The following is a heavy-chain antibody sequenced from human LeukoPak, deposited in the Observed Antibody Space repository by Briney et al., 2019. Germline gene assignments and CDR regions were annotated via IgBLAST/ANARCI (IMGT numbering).Heavy chain of an antibody. CDR2: ISSSSSYI. D-gene: IGHD3-22*01. Sequence: GGSLRLSCAASGFTFSSYSMNWVRQAPGKGLEWVSSISSSSSYIYYADSVKGRFTISRDNAKNSLYLQMNSLRAEDTAVYYCARDSTPGDAYYDSSGYPLSYWGQGTLVTVSS. CDR3: ARDSTPGDAYYDSSGYPLSY. V-gene: IGHV3-21*01. CDR1: GFTFSSYS. J-gene: IGHJ4*02.